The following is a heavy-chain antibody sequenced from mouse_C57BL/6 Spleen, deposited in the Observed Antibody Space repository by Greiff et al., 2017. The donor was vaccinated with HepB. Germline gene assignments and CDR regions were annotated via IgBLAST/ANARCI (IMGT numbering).Heavy chain of an antibody. CDR3: ARRLGSNYVGAMDY. D-gene: IGHD2-5*01. V-gene: IGHV1-64*01. CDR2: IHPNSGST. CDR1: GYTFTSYW. J-gene: IGHJ4*01. Sequence: VQLQQPGAELVKPGASVKLSCKASGYTFTSYWMHWVKQRPGQGLEWIGMIHPNSGSTNYNEKFKSKATLTVDKSSSTAYMQLSSLTSEDSAVYYCARRLGSNYVGAMDYWGQGTSVTVSS.